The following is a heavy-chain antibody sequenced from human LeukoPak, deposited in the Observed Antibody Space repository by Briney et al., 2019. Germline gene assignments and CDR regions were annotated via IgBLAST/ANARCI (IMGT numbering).Heavy chain of an antibody. D-gene: IGHD3-10*01. CDR2: LIPVFGTT. CDR1: GGTFSSHA. J-gene: IGHJ4*02. Sequence: SVKVSRKASGGTFSSHAISWVRQAPGQGLEWVGGLIPVFGTTNYAEKFQGRVTITTDESTRTSYMELRSLKSDDTAVYYCARSLRSGSYYKTSLNFDYWGQGTLVTVSS. V-gene: IGHV1-69*05. CDR3: ARSLRSGSYYKTSLNFDY.